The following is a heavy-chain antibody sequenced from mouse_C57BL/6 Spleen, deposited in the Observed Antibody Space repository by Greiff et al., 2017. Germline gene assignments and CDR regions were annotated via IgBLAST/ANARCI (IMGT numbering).Heavy chain of an antibody. V-gene: IGHV1-15*01. CDR2: IDPETGGT. D-gene: IGHD1-1*01. CDR3: TKGGSSYEAMDY. J-gene: IGHJ4*01. Sequence: VQLVESGAELVRPGASVTLSCKASGYTFTDYEMHWVKQTPVHGLEWIGAIDPETGGTAYNQKFKGKAILTADKSSSTAYMELRSLTSEDSAVYYCTKGGSSYEAMDYWGQGTSVTVSS. CDR1: GYTFTDYE.